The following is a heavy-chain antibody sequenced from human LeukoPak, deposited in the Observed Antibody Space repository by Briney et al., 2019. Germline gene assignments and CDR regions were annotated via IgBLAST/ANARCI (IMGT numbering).Heavy chain of an antibody. D-gene: IGHD6-19*01. CDR3: ATARSVAGPFDY. CDR1: GYTLTELS. J-gene: IGHJ4*02. CDR2: FDPEDGET. V-gene: IGHV1-24*01. Sequence: ASVKVSCKVSGYTLTELSMHWVRQAPGKGLEWMGGFDPEDGETIYAHKFRGRVTMTEDTSTDTAYMELSSLRSEDTAVYYCATARSVAGPFDYWGQGTLITVSS.